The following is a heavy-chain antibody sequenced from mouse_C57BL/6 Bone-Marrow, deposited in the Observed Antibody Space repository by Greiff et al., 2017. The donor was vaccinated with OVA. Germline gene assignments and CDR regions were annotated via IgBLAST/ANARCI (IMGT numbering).Heavy chain of an antibody. Sequence: EVHLVESGPGLVKPSQSLSLTCSVTGYSITSGYYWNWIRQFPGNKLEWMGYISYDGSNNYNPSLKNRISITRDTSKNQFFLQLNSVTTEDTATYYCARDPFAYWGQGTLVTVSA. CDR2: ISYDGSN. J-gene: IGHJ3*01. CDR1: GYSITSGYY. CDR3: ARDPFAY. V-gene: IGHV3-6*01.